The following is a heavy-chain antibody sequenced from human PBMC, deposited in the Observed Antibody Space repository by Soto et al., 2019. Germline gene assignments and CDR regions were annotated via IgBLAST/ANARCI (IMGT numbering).Heavy chain of an antibody. CDR1: GGSFSGYY. Sequence: SETLSLTCAVYGGSFSGYYWSWIRQPPGKGLEWIGGINHSGSTNYNPSLKSRVTISVDTSKNQFSLKLSSVTAADTAVYYCARGSYDYVWGSYRSTYNWFDPWGQGTLVTVSS. CDR2: INHSGST. J-gene: IGHJ5*02. D-gene: IGHD3-16*02. CDR3: ARGSYDYVWGSYRSTYNWFDP. V-gene: IGHV4-34*01.